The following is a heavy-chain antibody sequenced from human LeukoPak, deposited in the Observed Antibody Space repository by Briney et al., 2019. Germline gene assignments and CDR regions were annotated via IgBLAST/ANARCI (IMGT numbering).Heavy chain of an antibody. V-gene: IGHV3-23*01. CDR3: AKSYYDILTAKGGFDY. CDR2: ISGSGGST. D-gene: IGHD3-9*01. Sequence: GGSLRLSCAASGFTFSSYAMSWVRQAPGKGLEWVSAISGSGGSTYYADSVKGRFTISRDNSKNTLYPQMNSLRAEDTAVYYCAKSYYDILTAKGGFDYWGQGTLVTVSS. CDR1: GFTFSSYA. J-gene: IGHJ4*02.